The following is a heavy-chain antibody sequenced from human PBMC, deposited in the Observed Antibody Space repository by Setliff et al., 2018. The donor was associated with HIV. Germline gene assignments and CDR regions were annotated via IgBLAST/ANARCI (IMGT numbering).Heavy chain of an antibody. CDR1: GGSISTNNFY. CDR3: ARGRLGGYTYGSPPAFFDI. CDR2: IYFTGDS. J-gene: IGHJ3*02. Sequence: PSETLSLTCTVTGGSISTNNFYWGWIRQPPGKGLQWIGSIYFTGDSYYDPSLKSRVTTSVDTSNNQFSLILSPVTAADTAVYYCARGRLGGYTYGSPPAFFDIWGQGTMVTVSS. D-gene: IGHD5-18*01. V-gene: IGHV4-39*01.